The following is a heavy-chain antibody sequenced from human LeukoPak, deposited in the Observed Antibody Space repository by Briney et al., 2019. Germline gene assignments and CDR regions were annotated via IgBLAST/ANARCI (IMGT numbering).Heavy chain of an antibody. V-gene: IGHV1-2*02. J-gene: IGHJ4*02. Sequence: GASVKVSCKASGYTFTSYGISWVRQAPGQGLEWMGWINPNSGGTNYAQKFQGRVTMTRDTSISTAYMELSRLRSDDTAVYYCARGSYSRVYDYWGQGTLVTVSS. D-gene: IGHD6-13*01. CDR1: GYTFTSYG. CDR2: INPNSGGT. CDR3: ARGSYSRVYDY.